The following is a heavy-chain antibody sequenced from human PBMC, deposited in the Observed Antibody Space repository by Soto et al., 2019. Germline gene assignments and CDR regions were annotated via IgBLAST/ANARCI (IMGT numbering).Heavy chain of an antibody. CDR2: ISGSGSST. V-gene: IGHV3-23*01. J-gene: IGHJ4*02. D-gene: IGHD3-16*02. CDR1: GFTFSSYA. Sequence: PGGSLRLSCAASGFTFSSYAMSWVRQAPGKGLEWVSGISGSGSSTYYADSVKGRFTISRDNSKNTLYLQMNSLRAEDTAVYYCAKDSNYDYVWGSYRFDHWGQGTLVTVSS. CDR3: AKDSNYDYVWGSYRFDH.